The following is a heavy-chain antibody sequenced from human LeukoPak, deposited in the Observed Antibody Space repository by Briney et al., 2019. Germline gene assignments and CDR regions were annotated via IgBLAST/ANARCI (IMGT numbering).Heavy chain of an antibody. J-gene: IGHJ6*02. CDR3: ARAGCSGGSCRLYYYGMDV. V-gene: IGHV1-18*01. D-gene: IGHD2-15*01. CDR2: ISAYNGNT. Sequence: ASVKVSCKASGYTFTSYGISWVRQAPGQGLEWMGWISAYNGNTNYAQKLQGRVTMTRDTSTSTVYMELSSLRSEDTAVYYCARAGCSGGSCRLYYYGMDVWGQGTTVTVSS. CDR1: GYTFTSYG.